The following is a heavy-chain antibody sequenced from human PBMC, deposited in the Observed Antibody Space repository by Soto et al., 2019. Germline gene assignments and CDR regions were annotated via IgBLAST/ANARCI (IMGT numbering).Heavy chain of an antibody. D-gene: IGHD2-2*01. J-gene: IGHJ5*02. CDR3: VRYETAPMLRHNWFDP. Sequence: EVQLVESGGGLVKPGGSLRLSCAASGFTFTTYDMNWVRQAPGKGLEWVSSITTTGRYIYYADSVRGRFTISIDNAKNSLFLQMDSLTAPDTGVYFCVRYETAPMLRHNWFDPWGQGTLVTVSS. CDR1: GFTFTTYD. CDR2: ITTTGRYI. V-gene: IGHV3-21*01.